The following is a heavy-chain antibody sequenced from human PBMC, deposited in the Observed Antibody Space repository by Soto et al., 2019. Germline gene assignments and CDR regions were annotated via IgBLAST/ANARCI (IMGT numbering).Heavy chain of an antibody. CDR1: GYSFSNYW. Sequence: GESLQISCKGSGYSFSNYWIGWVRQIPGKGLEWMGIIYPGDSDTRYSPSVQGQVTISADKSISTAYLQWSSLKASDTAMYYCASGAGAGTGYYGMYVWGQGTTVTVS. CDR3: ASGAGAGTGYYGMYV. CDR2: IYPGDSDT. J-gene: IGHJ6*02. D-gene: IGHD6-13*01. V-gene: IGHV5-51*01.